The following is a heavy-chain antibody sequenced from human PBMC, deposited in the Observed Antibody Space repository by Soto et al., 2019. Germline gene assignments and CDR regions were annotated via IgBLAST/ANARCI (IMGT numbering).Heavy chain of an antibody. V-gene: IGHV4-59*08. Sequence: SETLSLTCTVSGGSISSYYWSWIRQPPGKGLEWIGYIYYSGSTNYNPSLKSRVTISVDTSKNQFSLKLSSVTAADTAVYYCARYYGSGIPHNWFDPWGQGTLVTVSS. CDR1: GGSISSYY. CDR2: IYYSGST. J-gene: IGHJ5*02. CDR3: ARYYGSGIPHNWFDP. D-gene: IGHD3-10*01.